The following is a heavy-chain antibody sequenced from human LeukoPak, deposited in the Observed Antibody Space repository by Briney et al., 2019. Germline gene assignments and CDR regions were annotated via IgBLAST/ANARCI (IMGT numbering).Heavy chain of an antibody. CDR3: ARTRDYGSGAPYYYMDV. J-gene: IGHJ6*03. CDR1: GYTFTSYG. Sequence: ASVKVSCKASGYTFTSYGISWVRQAPGQGLEWMGWISAYNGNTNYAQKLQGRVTMTTDTSTSTAYMELRSLRSDDTAVYYCARTRDYGSGAPYYYMDVWGKGTTVTISS. CDR2: ISAYNGNT. D-gene: IGHD3-10*01. V-gene: IGHV1-18*01.